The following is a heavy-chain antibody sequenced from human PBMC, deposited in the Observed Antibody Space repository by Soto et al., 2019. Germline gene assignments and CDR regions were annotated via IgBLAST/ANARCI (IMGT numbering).Heavy chain of an antibody. D-gene: IGHD2-21*02. CDR1: GFTFSSYG. CDR2: ISYDGSNK. J-gene: IGHJ4*02. V-gene: IGHV3-30*18. CDR3: AKDIEAIVVVTANDY. Sequence: GGSLRLSCAASGFTFSSYGMHWVRQAPGKGLEWVAVISYDGSNKYYADSVKGRFTISRDNSKNTLYLQMSSLRAEDTAVYYCAKDIEAIVVVTANDYWGQGNLVTVSS.